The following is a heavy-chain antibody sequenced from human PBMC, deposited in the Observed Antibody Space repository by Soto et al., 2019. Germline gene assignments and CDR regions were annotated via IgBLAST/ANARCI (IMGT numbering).Heavy chain of an antibody. V-gene: IGHV4-4*08. CDR3: AREVVGHTWPGIVDS. CDR1: DDSIGPYY. CDR2: VYTSGST. J-gene: IGHJ4*02. Sequence: QEQLRESGPGLVKPSETLSLTCSISDDSIGPYYWTWIRQTPRKELQWIGYVYTSGSTKYNSSLKSRVTISLDASNGQSSLTMSSGTAADTGVYYWAREVVGHTWPGIVDSWGRGTLVGVSS.